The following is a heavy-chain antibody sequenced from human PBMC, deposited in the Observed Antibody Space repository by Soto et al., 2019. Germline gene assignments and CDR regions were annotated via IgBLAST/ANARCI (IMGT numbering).Heavy chain of an antibody. J-gene: IGHJ4*02. CDR3: ARDLQDIVVVVAAAPPRAYFDY. V-gene: IGHV1-46*03. Sequence: GAPAKASCKASGYTFTSYYMHWVRQAPGQGLEWMGIINPSGGSTSYAQKFQGRVTMTRDTSTSTVYMELSSLRSEDTAVYYCARDLQDIVVVVAAAPPRAYFDYWGQGTLVTVSS. D-gene: IGHD2-15*01. CDR1: GYTFTSYY. CDR2: INPSGGST.